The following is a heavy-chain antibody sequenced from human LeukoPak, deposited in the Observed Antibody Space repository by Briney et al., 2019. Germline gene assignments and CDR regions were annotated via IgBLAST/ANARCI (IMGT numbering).Heavy chain of an antibody. CDR1: GFTFSSYG. CDR3: AKGSREWELLDAFDI. CDR2: ISGSGVRT. Sequence: GGSLRLSCAASGFTFSSYGMSWVCQAPGKGLEWVSGISGSGVRTDYADSVKGRFTISRDNAKNTLYLQMNSLRAEDTAVYYCAKGSREWELLDAFDIWGQGTMVTVSS. J-gene: IGHJ3*02. V-gene: IGHV3-23*01. D-gene: IGHD1-26*01.